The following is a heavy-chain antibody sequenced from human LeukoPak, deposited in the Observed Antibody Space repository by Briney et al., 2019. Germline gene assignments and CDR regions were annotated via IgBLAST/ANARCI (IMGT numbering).Heavy chain of an antibody. Sequence: GGSLRLSCAASGFTFSIYSINWVRQAPGKGLEWVSFITGNSNYIYYADSVKGRFTISRDNAKNSLYLQMNSLRVEDTAVYYCARDRVSGSGSVDYWGQGTLVTVSS. V-gene: IGHV3-21*01. CDR2: ITGNSNYI. CDR1: GFTFSIYS. J-gene: IGHJ4*02. D-gene: IGHD3-10*01. CDR3: ARDRVSGSGSVDY.